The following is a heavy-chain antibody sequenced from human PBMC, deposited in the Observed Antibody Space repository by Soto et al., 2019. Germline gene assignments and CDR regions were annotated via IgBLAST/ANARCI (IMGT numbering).Heavy chain of an antibody. CDR1: GYTFTGYY. Sequence: ASVKVSCKASGYTFTGYYMHWVRRAPGQGLEWMGWINPNSGGTNYAQKFQGRVTMTRDTSISTAYMELSRLRSDDTAVYYCARAEWDFWSGYYTGNFDYWGQGTLVTVSS. V-gene: IGHV1-2*02. CDR3: ARAEWDFWSGYYTGNFDY. CDR2: INPNSGGT. J-gene: IGHJ4*02. D-gene: IGHD3-3*01.